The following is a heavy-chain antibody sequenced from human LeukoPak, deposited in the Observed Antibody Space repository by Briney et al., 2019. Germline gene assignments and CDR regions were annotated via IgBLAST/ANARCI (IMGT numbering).Heavy chain of an antibody. J-gene: IGHJ3*01. CDR1: GVTFSSNA. D-gene: IGHD2-21*02. CDR2: ISGNYGST. V-gene: IGHV3-23*01. CDR3: AKVVLLLTASDAFDF. Sequence: GGSLRLFCAASGVTFSSNAMSWVRQAPGKGREWVSTISGNYGSTYYADSVKGRFTISRDNFKNTVFLRMNSLRAEDTAVYYCAKVVLLLTASDAFDFWGQGTKVTVSS.